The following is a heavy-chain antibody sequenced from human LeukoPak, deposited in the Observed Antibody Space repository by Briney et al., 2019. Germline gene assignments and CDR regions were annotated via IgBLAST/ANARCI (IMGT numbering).Heavy chain of an antibody. CDR2: IYYSGST. CDR1: GGSISSYY. J-gene: IGHJ5*02. D-gene: IGHD4-17*01. Sequence: SETLSPTCTVSGGSISSYYWSWIRQPPGKGLEWIGYIYYSGSTNYNPSLKSQVTISVDTSKNQFSLKLSSVTAADTAVYYCASLSERGGDYADWFDPWGQGTLVTVSS. CDR3: ASLSERGGDYADWFDP. V-gene: IGHV4-59*01.